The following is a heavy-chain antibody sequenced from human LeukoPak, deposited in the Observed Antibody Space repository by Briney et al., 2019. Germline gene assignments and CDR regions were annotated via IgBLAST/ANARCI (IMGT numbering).Heavy chain of an antibody. CDR3: ARDGFGTGSN. Sequence: GGSLRLSCAASGLTFSNYWMDWVRQAPGKGLEWVANIEQDGSEKNYVDSVKGRFIISRDNAKNSLYLQMNTLRADDTAVYYCARDGFGTGSNWGQGTLVTVSS. D-gene: IGHD3-16*01. CDR1: GLTFSNYW. J-gene: IGHJ4*02. CDR2: IEQDGSEK. V-gene: IGHV3-7*03.